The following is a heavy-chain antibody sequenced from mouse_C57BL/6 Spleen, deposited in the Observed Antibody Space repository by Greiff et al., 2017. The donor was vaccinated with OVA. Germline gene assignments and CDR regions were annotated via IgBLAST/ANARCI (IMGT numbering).Heavy chain of an antibody. J-gene: IGHJ1*03. CDR3: ARGTTVVATGDWYFDV. CDR1: GYAFSSSW. D-gene: IGHD1-1*01. CDR2: IYPGSGST. Sequence: QVQLKQSGPELVKPGASVKISCKASGYAFSSSWITWVKQRPGQGLEWIGDIYPGSGSTNYNEKFKSKATLTVDTSSSTAYMQLSSLTSEDSAVYYCARGTTVVATGDWYFDVWGTGTTVTVSS. V-gene: IGHV1-55*01.